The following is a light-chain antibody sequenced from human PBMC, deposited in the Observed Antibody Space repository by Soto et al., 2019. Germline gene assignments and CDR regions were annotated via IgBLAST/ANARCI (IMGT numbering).Light chain of an antibody. CDR3: QQCSNWPLT. V-gene: IGKV3-15*01. Sequence: ELVMTQSPATLSASPGEGATLSCKSGQSVYNNLAWYQQRPGKPHRLLIYDASTRATGLSARFSGSGYGTEFTLTISSLQSEDFAVYYCQQCSNWPLTFGGGTKVEIK. CDR2: DAS. CDR1: QSVYNN. J-gene: IGKJ4*01.